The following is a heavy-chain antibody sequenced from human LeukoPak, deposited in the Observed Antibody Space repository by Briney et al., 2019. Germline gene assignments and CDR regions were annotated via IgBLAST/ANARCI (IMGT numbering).Heavy chain of an antibody. CDR1: GFTFSDYY. V-gene: IGHV3-11*03. D-gene: IGHD3-10*01. CDR3: ARNYGSGRGLDY. CDR2: IYNNGSYT. Sequence: PGGSLRLSCAASGFTFSDYYMSWIRQAPGTGLEWVSYIYNNGSYTNYADSVKGRFTISRDNAKKSLYLQMNSLRAEDTAVYYCARNYGSGRGLDYWGQGTLVTVFS. J-gene: IGHJ4*02.